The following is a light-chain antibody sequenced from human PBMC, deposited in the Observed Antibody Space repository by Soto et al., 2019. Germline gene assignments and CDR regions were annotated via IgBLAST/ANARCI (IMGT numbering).Light chain of an antibody. Sequence: QSALTQPPSASGSPGQSVTISCTGTSSDFGGNNYVSWYQQHPGKAPKLIIYEVTKRPSGVPDRFSGSMSGNTASLTVSGLQAEDEADYYCTSNGGSDSDVIFGGGTKLTVL. CDR1: SSDFGGNNY. CDR2: EVT. CDR3: TSNGGSDSDVI. J-gene: IGLJ2*01. V-gene: IGLV2-8*01.